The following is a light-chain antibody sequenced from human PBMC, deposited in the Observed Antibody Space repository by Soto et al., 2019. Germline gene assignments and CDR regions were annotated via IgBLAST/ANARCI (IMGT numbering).Light chain of an antibody. Sequence: QSALTQPASVSGSPGQSITISCTGTSSDIGAYNYVSWYQQYPGKAPKLMIYGVTNRPSGVSNRFSGSKTGNTASLTISRLQAEDEADYYCFSHRSGDSHVFGTGTKVTVL. J-gene: IGLJ1*01. V-gene: IGLV2-14*01. CDR2: GVT. CDR1: SSDIGAYNY. CDR3: FSHRSGDSHV.